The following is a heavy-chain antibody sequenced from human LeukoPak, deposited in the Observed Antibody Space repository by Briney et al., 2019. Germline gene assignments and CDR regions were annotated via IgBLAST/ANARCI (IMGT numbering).Heavy chain of an antibody. CDR3: ARVLARLLWFGVSTNAFDI. D-gene: IGHD3-10*01. V-gene: IGHV4-34*01. Sequence: SETLSLTCAVYGGSFSGYYWSWIRQPPGKGLEWIGEINHSGSTNYNMSLKSRVIISVDTSKNQFSLKLSSVTAADTAVYYCARVLARLLWFGVSTNAFDIWGQGTMVTVSS. CDR2: INHSGST. J-gene: IGHJ3*02. CDR1: GGSFSGYY.